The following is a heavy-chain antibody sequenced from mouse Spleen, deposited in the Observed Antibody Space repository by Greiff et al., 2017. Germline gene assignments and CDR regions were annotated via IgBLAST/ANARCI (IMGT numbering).Heavy chain of an antibody. CDR3: ARSSYSKSYWYFDV. Sequence: QVQLKQSGAELVKPGASVKISCKASGYAFSSYWMNWVKQRPGKGLEWIGQIYPGDGDTNYNGKFKGKATLTADKSSSTAYMQLSSLTSEDSAVYFCARSSYSKSYWYFDVWGTGTTVTVSS. CDR2: IYPGDGDT. CDR1: GYAFSSYW. J-gene: IGHJ1*03. V-gene: IGHV1-80*01. D-gene: IGHD2-5*01.